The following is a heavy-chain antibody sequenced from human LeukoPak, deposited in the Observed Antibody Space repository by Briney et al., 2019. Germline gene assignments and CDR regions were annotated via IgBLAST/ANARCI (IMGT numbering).Heavy chain of an antibody. CDR3: ARGNTVTTQMYNWFDP. D-gene: IGHD4-17*01. CDR1: GYTFTGYY. Sequence: ASVKVSCKASGYTFTGYYMHWVRQAPGQGLEWMGWINPNSGGTNYAQKLQGRVTMTTDTSTSTAYMELRSLRSDDTAVYYCARGNTVTTQMYNWFDPWGQGTLVTVSP. V-gene: IGHV1-2*02. CDR2: INPNSGGT. J-gene: IGHJ5*02.